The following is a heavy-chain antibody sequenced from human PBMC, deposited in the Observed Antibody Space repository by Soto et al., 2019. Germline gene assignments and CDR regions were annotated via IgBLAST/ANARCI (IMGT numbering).Heavy chain of an antibody. D-gene: IGHD3-10*01. CDR3: AKVFYDSGTTFFGVDV. CDR2: ISARSSTT. V-gene: IGHV3-23*01. J-gene: IGHJ6*02. CDR1: RFSFDYFA. Sequence: EVQLLESGGGLVQPGGSLRLSCVGSRFSFDYFAMRWVRQAPGKGLEWVSSISARSSTTYYAGSVKGRFTISRDNSKNTLYLQMNSLTAEDTAVYYCAKVFYDSGTTFFGVDVWGQGTTVTVSS.